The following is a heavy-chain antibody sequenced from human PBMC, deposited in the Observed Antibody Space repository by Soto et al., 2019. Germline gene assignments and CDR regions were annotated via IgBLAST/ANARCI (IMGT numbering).Heavy chain of an antibody. CDR3: ARQYVSRGSYLS. CDR1: GGSISSSSYY. CDR2: IYYSGST. D-gene: IGHD3-16*02. J-gene: IGHJ5*02. V-gene: IGHV4-39*01. Sequence: QLQLQESGPGLVKPSETLSLTCTVSGGSISSSSYYWGWIRQPPGKGLEWIGSIYYSGSTYYNPSLKSRVTISVDTSKNQFSLKLSSVTAADTAVYYCARQYVSRGSYLSWGQGTLVTVSS.